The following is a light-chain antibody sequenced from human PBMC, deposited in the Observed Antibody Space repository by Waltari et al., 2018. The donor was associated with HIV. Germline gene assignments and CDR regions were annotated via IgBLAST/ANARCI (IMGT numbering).Light chain of an antibody. V-gene: IGKV1-39*01. CDR1: QTINNY. CDR2: SAS. Sequence: DIQMTQSPSSLSATVGDRVTITFRTSQTINNYLNWYQQKSGSAPKLLIFSASNLRSDVPSRFSGSGSGTTFMLTIDGLQPDDFATYYCQQSHSTPRTFGQGTRLEVK. CDR3: QQSHSTPRT. J-gene: IGKJ2*01.